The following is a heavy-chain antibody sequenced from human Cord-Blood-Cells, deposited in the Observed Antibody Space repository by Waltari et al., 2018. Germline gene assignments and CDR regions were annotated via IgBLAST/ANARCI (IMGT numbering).Heavy chain of an antibody. V-gene: IGHV4-34*01. J-gene: IGHJ4*02. Sequence: QVQLQPWGAGLFKPSETLSLTCAVYGGSFSGYYWTWIRQPPGKGLEWIGEINHSGSTNYNPSLKSRVTISVDTSKNQFSLKLSSVTAADTAVYYCARGGFTVTRPYYFDYWGQGTLVTVSS. CDR2: INHSGST. CDR3: ARGGFTVTRPYYFDY. D-gene: IGHD4-4*01. CDR1: GGSFSGYY.